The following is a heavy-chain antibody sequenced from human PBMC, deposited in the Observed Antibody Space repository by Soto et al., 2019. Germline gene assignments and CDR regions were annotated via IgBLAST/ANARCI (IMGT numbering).Heavy chain of an antibody. D-gene: IGHD6-13*01. J-gene: IGHJ5*02. Sequence: QVQLVQSGAEVKKPGSWVKVSCKASGGTFSSYAISWVRQAPGQGLGWMGGIIPIFGTANYAQKFQGRVTSTADKSTSTTYMELSSLRSEDTAVYYCARVYSSSWPLERFDPWGQGTLVTVSS. CDR3: ARVYSSSWPLERFDP. CDR2: IIPIFGTA. V-gene: IGHV1-69*06. CDR1: GGTFSSYA.